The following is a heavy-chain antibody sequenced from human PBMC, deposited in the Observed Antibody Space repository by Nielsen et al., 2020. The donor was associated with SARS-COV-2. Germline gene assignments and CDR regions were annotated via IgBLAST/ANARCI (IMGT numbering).Heavy chain of an antibody. J-gene: IGHJ4*02. CDR3: AKDNGYGSGRGLGYFEY. CDR2: MSYDGNNE. Sequence: GGSLRLSCAASGFAFSDFGMQWVRQAPGKGLEWVSIMSYDGNNENYADSVKGRFTIIKDDSKNTLFLQMNSLRPEDTAVYYCAKDNGYGSGRGLGYFEYWGRGTLVTVSS. D-gene: IGHD3-10*01. V-gene: IGHV3-30*18. CDR1: GFAFSDFG.